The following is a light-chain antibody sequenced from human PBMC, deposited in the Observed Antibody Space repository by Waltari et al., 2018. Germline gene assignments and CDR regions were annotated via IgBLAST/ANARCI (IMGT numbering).Light chain of an antibody. V-gene: IGLV1-44*01. Sequence: QSVLTQPPSASGAHRRRVRISCSARSPQIGRNTADWYQQLPGTAPKFLIYSSNYRPSRVPDRFSGSKSGPSASLAISGLQSEDAADYYCAAWDDSLNGWVFGGGTKVTVL. CDR1: SPQIGRNT. CDR2: SSN. CDR3: AAWDDSLNGWV. J-gene: IGLJ3*02.